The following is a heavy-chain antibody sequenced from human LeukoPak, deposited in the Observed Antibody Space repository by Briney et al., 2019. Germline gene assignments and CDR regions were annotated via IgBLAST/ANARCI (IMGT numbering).Heavy chain of an antibody. CDR1: GGTFSSYA. CDR2: IIPILGIA. D-gene: IGHD1-1*01. V-gene: IGHV1-69*04. CDR3: ARGLGTGLGAFDI. J-gene: IGHJ3*02. Sequence: GASVKVSCKASGGTFSSYAISWVRQAPGQGREWMGRIIPILGIANYAQKFQGRVTITADKSTSTAYMELSSLRSEDTAVYYCARGLGTGLGAFDIWGQGTMVTVSS.